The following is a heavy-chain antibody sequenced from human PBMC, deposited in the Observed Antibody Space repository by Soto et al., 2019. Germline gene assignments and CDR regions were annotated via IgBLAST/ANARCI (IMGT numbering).Heavy chain of an antibody. CDR1: GYTFTNYG. Sequence: QVHLVQSGAEVKKPGASVKVSCKASGYTFTNYGVSWVRQAPGQGLEWMGWINTYKGNTNYAQKFQSRVTMTTDTSTSTAYMELRSVRSDDTAIYYCAKVQETWSKFFDYWGQGTLVTVSS. J-gene: IGHJ4*02. CDR3: AKVQETWSKFFDY. V-gene: IGHV1-18*01. CDR2: INTYKGNT. D-gene: IGHD1-1*01.